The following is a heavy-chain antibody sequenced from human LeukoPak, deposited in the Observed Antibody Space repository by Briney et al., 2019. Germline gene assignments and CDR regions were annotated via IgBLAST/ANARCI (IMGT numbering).Heavy chain of an antibody. CDR1: GFTFSSYG. J-gene: IGHJ4*02. CDR3: AKVRSGVGATNQHFDY. CDR2: ISYDGSNK. Sequence: PGGSLRLSCAASGFTFSSYGMHWVHQAPGKGLEWVAVISYDGSNKYYADSVKGRFTISRDNSKNTLYLQMNSLRAEDTAVYYCAKVRSGVGATNQHFDYWGQGTLVTVSS. V-gene: IGHV3-30*18. D-gene: IGHD1-26*01.